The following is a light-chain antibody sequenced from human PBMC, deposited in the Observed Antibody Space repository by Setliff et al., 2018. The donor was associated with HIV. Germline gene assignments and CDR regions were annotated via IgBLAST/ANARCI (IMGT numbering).Light chain of an antibody. CDR2: DVI. CDR1: SSDIGGYNY. CDR3: SSYTSSSTLPYV. V-gene: IGLV2-14*03. Sequence: QSALAQPASVSGSPGQSITISCTGTSSDIGGYNYVSWYQVHPGKAPKLMIYDVINRPSGVSNRFSGSKSGNTASLTISGLQAEDEADYYCSSYTSSSTLPYVFGTGTKVTVL. J-gene: IGLJ1*01.